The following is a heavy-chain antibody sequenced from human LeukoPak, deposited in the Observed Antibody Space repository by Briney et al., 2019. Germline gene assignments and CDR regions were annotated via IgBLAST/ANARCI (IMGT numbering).Heavy chain of an antibody. J-gene: IGHJ5*02. CDR3: ASTNDFGDYMGA. CDR2: MYHGGST. V-gene: IGHV4-30-2*01. CDR1: GGSISSGGYS. Sequence: PSQTLSLTCAVSGGSISSGGYSWSWIRQPPGKGLEWIGYMYHGGSTYYNPSLKSRVTISVDRSKNQFSLKLSSVTAADTAVYYCASTNDFGDYMGAWGQGTLVTVSS. D-gene: IGHD4-17*01.